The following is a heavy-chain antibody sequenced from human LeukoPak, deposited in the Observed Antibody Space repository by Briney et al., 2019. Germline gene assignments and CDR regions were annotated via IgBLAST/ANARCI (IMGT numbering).Heavy chain of an antibody. D-gene: IGHD6-19*01. Sequence: GGSLRLSCAASGFTFSIFAMSWVRQAPGRGLEWVSSISGTGDSTYYADSVKGRFTVSRDNSKYTLSLQMDSLRAEDTAVYYCAKRRSAVAGPRYFDYWGQGTLVTVSS. V-gene: IGHV3-23*01. CDR2: ISGTGDST. CDR1: GFTFSIFA. J-gene: IGHJ4*02. CDR3: AKRRSAVAGPRYFDY.